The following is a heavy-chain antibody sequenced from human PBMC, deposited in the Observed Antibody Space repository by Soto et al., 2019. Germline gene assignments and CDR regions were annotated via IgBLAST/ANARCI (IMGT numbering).Heavy chain of an antibody. CDR1: GFTFSSYA. Sequence: PGGSLRLSCAASGFTFSSYAMHWVRQAPGKGLEWVAVISYDGSNKYYADSVKGRFTISRDNSKNTLYLQMNSLRAEDTAVYYCARDKGDYSNYFDYWGQGTLVTAPQ. CDR2: ISYDGSNK. J-gene: IGHJ4*02. V-gene: IGHV3-30-3*01. CDR3: ARDKGDYSNYFDY. D-gene: IGHD4-4*01.